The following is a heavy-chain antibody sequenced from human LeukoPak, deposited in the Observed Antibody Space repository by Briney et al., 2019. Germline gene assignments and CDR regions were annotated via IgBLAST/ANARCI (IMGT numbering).Heavy chain of an antibody. CDR2: IYHSGST. CDR1: GYSISSGYY. CDR3: ARAARSGYYSSTSCYASDY. Sequence: SETLSLTCTVSGYSISSGYYWGWIRQPPGKGLEWIGSIYHSGSTYYNPSLKSRVTISVDTSKNQFSLKLSSVTAADTAVYYCARAARSGYYSSTSCYASDYWGQGTLVTVSS. J-gene: IGHJ4*02. V-gene: IGHV4-38-2*02. D-gene: IGHD2-2*01.